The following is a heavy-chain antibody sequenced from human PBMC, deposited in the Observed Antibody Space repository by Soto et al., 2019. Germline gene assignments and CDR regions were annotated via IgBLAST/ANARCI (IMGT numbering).Heavy chain of an antibody. Sequence: ASVKVSCKASGGTFSSYTISWVRQAPGQGLEWMGRIIPILGIANYAQKFQGRVTITADKSTSTAYMELSSLRSEDTAVYYCARDWGYYGSGSYYKSDHYYYYMDVWGKGTTVTVSS. V-gene: IGHV1-69*04. CDR2: IIPILGIA. J-gene: IGHJ6*03. CDR1: GGTFSSYT. D-gene: IGHD3-10*01. CDR3: ARDWGYYGSGSYYKSDHYYYYMDV.